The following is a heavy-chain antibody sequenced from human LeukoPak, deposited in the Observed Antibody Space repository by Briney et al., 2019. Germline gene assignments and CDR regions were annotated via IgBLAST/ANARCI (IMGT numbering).Heavy chain of an antibody. CDR1: GYTFTGYY. CDR3: ASSATKLSSFDY. Sequence: ASVKVSCKASGYTFTGYYMHWVRQAPGQGLEWMGWINPDSGGTNYAQKFQGRVTMTRDTSISTAYMELSRLRSDDTAVYYCASSATKLSSFDYWGQGTLVTVSS. CDR2: INPDSGGT. D-gene: IGHD1-26*01. V-gene: IGHV1-2*02. J-gene: IGHJ4*02.